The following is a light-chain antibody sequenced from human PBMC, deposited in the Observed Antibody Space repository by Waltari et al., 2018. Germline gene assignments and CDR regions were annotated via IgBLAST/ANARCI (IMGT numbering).Light chain of an antibody. J-gene: IGKJ4*02. V-gene: IGKV1-13*02. CDR2: AAS. Sequence: AFQLPQSPSSLSASVGDRVTISCRARQGILSALAWYQQKPGQPPKLLIYAASTLESGVPSRFSGSGSGTDFTLTISSLEAEDFATYYCQQFNTYPLTFGGGTRVDIK. CDR1: QGILSA. CDR3: QQFNTYPLT.